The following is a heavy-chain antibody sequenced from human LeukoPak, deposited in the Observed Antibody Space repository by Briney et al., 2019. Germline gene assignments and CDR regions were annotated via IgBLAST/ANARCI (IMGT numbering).Heavy chain of an antibody. V-gene: IGHV3-30-3*01. J-gene: IGHJ6*02. D-gene: IGHD3-3*01. Sequence: PGGTLRLSCAASGFTFSSYAMHWVRQAPGKRLEWVAVISYDGSNKYYEASVKGRFTISRVNSKNTLYLQMNGLRAEDTAVYYCARDRGFLEWPNLWYGMDVWGQGTTVTVSS. CDR2: ISYDGSNK. CDR3: ARDRGFLEWPNLWYGMDV. CDR1: GFTFSSYA.